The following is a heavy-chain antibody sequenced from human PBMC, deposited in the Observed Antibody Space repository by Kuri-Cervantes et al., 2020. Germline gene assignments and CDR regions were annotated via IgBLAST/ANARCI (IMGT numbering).Heavy chain of an antibody. J-gene: IGHJ4*02. Sequence: GESLKISCAASGFTFSSYAMHWVRQAPGKGLEWVAVISYDGSNKYYADSVKGRFTISRDNSKNTPYLQMNSLRAEDTAVYYCAREGTSPGSFDYWGQGTLVTVSS. V-gene: IGHV3-30-3*01. CDR3: AREGTSPGSFDY. CDR2: ISYDGSNK. CDR1: GFTFSSYA. D-gene: IGHD1-26*01.